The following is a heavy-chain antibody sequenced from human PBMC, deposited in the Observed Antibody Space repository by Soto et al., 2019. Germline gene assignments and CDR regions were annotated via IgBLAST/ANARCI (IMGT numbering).Heavy chain of an antibody. CDR3: ARVLDSSWYFDL. V-gene: IGHV4-39*01. D-gene: IGHD6-13*01. CDR2: IHYSGTT. J-gene: IGHJ2*01. Sequence: PSETLSLTCRVSGDSISDTIYYWGWIRQPPGKGLEWIGSIHYSGTTQFHPSLKTRVTISVDTSKSQFFLTLSSVTPADTATYYCARVLDSSWYFDLWGRGTLVTVSS. CDR1: GDSISDTIYY.